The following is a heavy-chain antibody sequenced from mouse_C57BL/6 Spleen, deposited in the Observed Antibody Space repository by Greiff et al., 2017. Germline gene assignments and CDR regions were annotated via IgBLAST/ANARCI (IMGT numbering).Heavy chain of an antibody. CDR1: GYAFSSSW. D-gene: IGHD2-3*01. Sequence: QVQLQQSGPELVKPGASVKISCKASGYAFSSSWMNWVKQRPGKGLEWIGRIYPGDGDTNYNGKFKGKATLTVDKASSTADMQLRSLTSEDSAVYFCSRSGDGYYFDYWGQGTTLTVSS. V-gene: IGHV1-82*01. CDR3: SRSGDGYYFDY. CDR2: IYPGDGDT. J-gene: IGHJ2*01.